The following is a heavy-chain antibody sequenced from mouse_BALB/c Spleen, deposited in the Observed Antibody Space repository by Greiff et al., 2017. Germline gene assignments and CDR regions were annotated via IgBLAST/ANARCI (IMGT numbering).Heavy chain of an antibody. Sequence: DVMLVESGGGLVKPGGSLKLSCAASGFTFSSYAMSWVRQTPEKRLEWVATISSGGSYTYYPDSVKGRFTISRDNAKNTLYLQMSSLRSEDTAMYYCARHGGYDYYYAMDYWGQGTSVTVSS. D-gene: IGHD2-4*01. CDR3: ARHGGYDYYYAMDY. V-gene: IGHV5-9-3*01. J-gene: IGHJ4*01. CDR2: ISSGGSYT. CDR1: GFTFSSYA.